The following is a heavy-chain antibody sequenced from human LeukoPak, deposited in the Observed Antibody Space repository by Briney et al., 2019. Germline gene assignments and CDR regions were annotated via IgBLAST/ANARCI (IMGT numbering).Heavy chain of an antibody. CDR3: AREIAATWSYFDY. CDR2: INPSGGST. Sequence: GASGRFSCKASGYTFTSYYMHWVRQAPGQGLEWMGIINPSGGSTSYAQKFQGRVTMTRDTSTSTVYMELSSLRSEDTAVYYCAREIAATWSYFDYWGQGTLVTVSS. D-gene: IGHD6-13*01. V-gene: IGHV1-46*01. CDR1: GYTFTSYY. J-gene: IGHJ4*02.